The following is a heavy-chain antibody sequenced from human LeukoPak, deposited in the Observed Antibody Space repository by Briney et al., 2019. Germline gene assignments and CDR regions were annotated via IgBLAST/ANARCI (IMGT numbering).Heavy chain of an antibody. D-gene: IGHD3-10*01. Sequence: GESLKISCKGSGYSFTSYWIGWVRQMPGKGLEWMGIIYPGDSDTRYSPSFQGQVTISADKSISTAYLQWSSLKASDTAMYYCARSAKMYGSGSYYNYFDYWGQGTLVTVSS. CDR1: GYSFTSYW. CDR2: IYPGDSDT. CDR3: ARSAKMYGSGSYYNYFDY. V-gene: IGHV5-51*01. J-gene: IGHJ4*02.